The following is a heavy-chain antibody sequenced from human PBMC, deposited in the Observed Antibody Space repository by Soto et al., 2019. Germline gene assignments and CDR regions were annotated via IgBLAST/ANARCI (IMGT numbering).Heavy chain of an antibody. V-gene: IGHV4-4*07. CDR2: IYTSGST. Sequence: PSETLSLACNVSSGSISSYCWSWIRQPAGKGLEWMGRIYTSGSTNYNPSLKSRVTMSVDTSKNQFSLKLSSVTAADTAVYYCARGAHSSGWFLGSNWFDPWGQGTLVTVS. D-gene: IGHD6-19*01. CDR1: SGSISSYC. CDR3: ARGAHSSGWFLGSNWFDP. J-gene: IGHJ5*02.